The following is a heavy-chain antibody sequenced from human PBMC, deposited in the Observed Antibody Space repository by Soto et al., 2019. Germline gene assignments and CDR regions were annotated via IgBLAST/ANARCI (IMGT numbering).Heavy chain of an antibody. J-gene: IGHJ6*02. CDR1: GGSISIGYY. V-gene: IGHV4-31*03. D-gene: IGHD3-3*02. Sequence: KTSETLALTCTFSGGSISIGYYGSWIRQHPVKGLEWIGYIYYSGNTYYNPSLKSRVSISLDTSKSQFSLKLDSVTAADTAVYYCARDAPVALGVTNSMDVWGQGTTVTVSS. CDR2: IYYSGNT. CDR3: ARDAPVALGVTNSMDV.